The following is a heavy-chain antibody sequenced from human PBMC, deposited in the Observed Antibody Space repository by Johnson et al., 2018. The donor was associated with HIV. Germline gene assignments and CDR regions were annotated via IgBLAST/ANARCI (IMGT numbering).Heavy chain of an antibody. CDR1: GFTFSSYW. D-gene: IGHD3-9*01. CDR2: IKQDGSEK. V-gene: IGHV3-7*01. CDR3: AREGYYDILTGYDRGAFDI. J-gene: IGHJ3*02. Sequence: VQLVESGGGLVQPGGSLRLSCAASGFTFSSYWMSWVRQAPGKGLEWVANIKQDGSEKYYVDSVKGRFTISRDNAKNSLYLQMNSLRAEDTAVYYFAREGYYDILTGYDRGAFDIWGQGTMVTGSS.